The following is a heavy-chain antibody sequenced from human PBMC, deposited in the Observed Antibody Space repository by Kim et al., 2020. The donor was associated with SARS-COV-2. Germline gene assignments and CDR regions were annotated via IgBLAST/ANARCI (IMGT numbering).Heavy chain of an antibody. V-gene: IGHV3-48*01. D-gene: IGHD3-22*01. CDR2: ISSGGDNI. CDR3: ARGKTFYFDNSGYFDH. Sequence: GGSLRLSCAASGFTFSSYGMHWVRQAPGKGLEWVSVISSGGDNIYYADSVRGRFTISRDNAKNTLYLQMNSLRPEDTAVYYCARGKTFYFDNSGYFDHWG. CDR1: GFTFSSYG. J-gene: IGHJ4*01.